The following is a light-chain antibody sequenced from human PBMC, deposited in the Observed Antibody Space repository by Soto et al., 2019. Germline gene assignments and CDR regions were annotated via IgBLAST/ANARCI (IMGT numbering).Light chain of an antibody. V-gene: IGKV3D-7*01. CDR3: QQYYTLPLT. CDR1: QSVSSSY. Sequence: EIVLTQSPATLSLSPGERATLSCGASQSVSSSYLAWYQQKPGQPPKLLLSWASARESGVPERFSGSGSGTLFTLSISSLQAEDVAVYYCQQYYTLPLTFGGGTKVDIK. J-gene: IGKJ4*01. CDR2: WAS.